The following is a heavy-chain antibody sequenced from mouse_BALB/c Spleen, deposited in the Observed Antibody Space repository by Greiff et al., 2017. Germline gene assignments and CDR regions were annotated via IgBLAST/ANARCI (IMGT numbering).Heavy chain of an antibody. CDR1: GYTFTSYY. J-gene: IGHJ4*01. D-gene: IGHD1-1*01. CDR3: TRGTVVATYYYAMDY. Sequence: QVQLQQPGAELVKPGASVKLFCKASGYTFTSYYMYWVKQRPGQGLEWIGGINPSNGGTNFNEKFKSKATLTVDKSSSTAYMQLSSLTSEDSAVYYCTRGTVVATYYYAMDYWGQGTSVTVSS. CDR2: INPSNGGT. V-gene: IGHV1S81*02.